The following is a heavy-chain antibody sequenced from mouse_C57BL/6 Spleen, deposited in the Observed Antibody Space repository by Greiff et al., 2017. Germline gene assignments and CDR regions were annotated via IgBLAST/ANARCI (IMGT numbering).Heavy chain of an antibody. J-gene: IGHJ4*01. CDR1: GFTFSSYA. V-gene: IGHV5-4*01. CDR3: ARDYYGSSYDAMNY. CDR2: ISDGGSYT. D-gene: IGHD1-1*01. Sequence: DVMLVESGGGLVKPGGSLKLSCAASGFTFSSYAMSWVRQTPEKRLEWVATISDGGSYTYYPDNVKGRFPISRDNAKNNLYMQMSHLKTENTDMYYGARDYYGSSYDAMNYWGQGTSLTAAS.